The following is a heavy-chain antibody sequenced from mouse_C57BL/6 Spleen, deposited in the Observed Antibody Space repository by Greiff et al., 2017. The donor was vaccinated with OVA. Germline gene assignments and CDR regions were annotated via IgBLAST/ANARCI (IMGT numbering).Heavy chain of an antibody. Sequence: QVQLKESGAELARPGASVKLSCKASGYTFTSYGISWVKQRPGQGLEWIGEIYPRSGNTYYNEKFKGKATLTADKSSSTAYMELRSLTSEDSAVYFCANYYGSSIFAYWGQGTLVTVSA. CDR2: IYPRSGNT. CDR3: ANYYGSSIFAY. J-gene: IGHJ3*01. CDR1: GYTFTSYG. V-gene: IGHV1-81*01. D-gene: IGHD1-1*01.